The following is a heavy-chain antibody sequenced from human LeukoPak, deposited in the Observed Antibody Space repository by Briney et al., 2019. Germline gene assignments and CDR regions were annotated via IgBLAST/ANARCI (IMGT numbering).Heavy chain of an antibody. CDR1: GGSISSGDYY. Sequence: PSETLSLTCTVSGGSISSGDYYWSWIRQPPGKGLEWIGYIYYSGSTYYNPSLKSRLTTSVDTSKNQFSLKLSSVTAADTAVYYCARERGIAANNWFDPWGQGTLVTVSS. J-gene: IGHJ5*02. CDR3: ARERGIAANNWFDP. V-gene: IGHV4-30-4*01. CDR2: IYYSGST. D-gene: IGHD6-13*01.